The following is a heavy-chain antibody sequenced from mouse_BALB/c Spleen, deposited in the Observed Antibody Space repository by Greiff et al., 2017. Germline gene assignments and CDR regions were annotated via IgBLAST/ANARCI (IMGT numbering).Heavy chain of an antibody. J-gene: IGHJ2*01. CDR2: ISSGGGST. D-gene: IGHD4-1*01. Sequence: EVMLVESGGGLVKPGGSLKLSCAASGFAFSSYDMSWVRQTPEKRLEWVAYISSGGGSTYYPDTVKGRFTISRDNAKNTLYLQMSSLKSEDTAMYYCARNLGYFDYWGQGTTLTVSS. CDR1: GFAFSSYD. CDR3: ARNLGYFDY. V-gene: IGHV5-12-1*01.